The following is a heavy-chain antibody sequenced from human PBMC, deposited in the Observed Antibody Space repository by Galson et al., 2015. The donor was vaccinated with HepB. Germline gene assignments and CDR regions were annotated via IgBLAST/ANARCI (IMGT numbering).Heavy chain of an antibody. D-gene: IGHD3-10*01. CDR3: ARDAYYGSGSYYHNGLDY. CDR1: GFTFSSYA. Sequence: SLRLSCAASGFTFSSYAMHWVRQAPGKGLEWVAVISYDGSNKYYADSVKGRFTISRDNSKNTLYLQMNSLRAEDTAVYYCARDAYYGSGSYYHNGLDYWGQGTLVTVSS. J-gene: IGHJ4*02. V-gene: IGHV3-30-3*01. CDR2: ISYDGSNK.